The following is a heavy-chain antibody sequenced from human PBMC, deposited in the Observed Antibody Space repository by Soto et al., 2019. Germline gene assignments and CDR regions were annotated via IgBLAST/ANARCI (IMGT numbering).Heavy chain of an antibody. CDR1: GFTFSDHY. Sequence: EVQVVESGGGLVQPGGSLRLSCEASGFTFSDHYMDWVRQAPGKGLEWVGRIKNKDNRYTTEYAPTVKGRFTISRDDSKNSLYLQMNSLRAEDTALYYCARVRLGATTRYFDCWGRGTLVSVSS. CDR3: ARVRLGATTRYFDC. J-gene: IGHJ4*02. CDR2: IKNKDNRYTT. V-gene: IGHV3-72*01. D-gene: IGHD1-26*01.